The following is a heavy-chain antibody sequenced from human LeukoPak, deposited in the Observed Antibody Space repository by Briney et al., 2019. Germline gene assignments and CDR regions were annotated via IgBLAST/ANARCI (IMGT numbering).Heavy chain of an antibody. V-gene: IGHV1-24*01. CDR1: GYTLTELS. CDR2: FDPEDGET. Sequence: ASVKVSCRVSGYTLTELSMHWVRQAPGKGLEWMGGFDPEDGETIYAQKFQGRVTMTEDTSTDTAYMELSSLRSEDTAVYYCAHSQNIVVVPAAIKWRASFDPWGQRTLLTVSS. D-gene: IGHD2-2*01. CDR3: AHSQNIVVVPAAIKWRASFDP. J-gene: IGHJ5*02.